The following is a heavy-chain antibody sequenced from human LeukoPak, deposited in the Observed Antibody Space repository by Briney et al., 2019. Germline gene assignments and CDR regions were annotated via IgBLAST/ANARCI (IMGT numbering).Heavy chain of an antibody. J-gene: IGHJ3*02. V-gene: IGHV1-46*01. CDR1: GYTFTSYY. Sequence: ASVKVSCKASGYTFTSYYIHWVRQAPGQGLEWMGTINPSGGSTEYTQKFQGRVTMTRDMSTNTVYMELSSLRSEDTAVYYCAASYDSSGYYYGGDAFDIWGQGSMVTVSS. CDR3: AASYDSSGYYYGGDAFDI. CDR2: INPSGGST. D-gene: IGHD3-22*01.